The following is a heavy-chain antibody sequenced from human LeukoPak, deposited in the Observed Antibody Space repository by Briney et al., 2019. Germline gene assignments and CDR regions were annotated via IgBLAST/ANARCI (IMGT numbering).Heavy chain of an antibody. CDR3: ARGATASYFDY. CDR2: IYYSGST. D-gene: IGHD1-26*01. CDR1: GGSISSYF. J-gene: IGHJ4*02. Sequence: PSETLSLTCTVSGGSISSYFWSWIRQPPGKGLEWIAYIYYSGSTNYNPSLKSRVTISVDTSKNQFSLKLNSVTAADTAVYYCARGATASYFDYWGQGTLVTVSS. V-gene: IGHV4-59*01.